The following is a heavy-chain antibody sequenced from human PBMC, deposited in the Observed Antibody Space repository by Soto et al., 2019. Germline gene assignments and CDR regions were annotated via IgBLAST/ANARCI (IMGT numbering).Heavy chain of an antibody. D-gene: IGHD5-18*01. CDR3: ARCIQGDYYYGMDV. Sequence: ASVKVSCKASGYTFTTYFVHWVRQAPGQGLEWMGRINADYGNTQYAQKFRGRVTMTTDTSTTTVYMELTNLRSDDTAVYYCARCIQGDYYYGMDVWGQGTTVTVSS. CDR2: INADYGNT. CDR1: GYTFTTYF. J-gene: IGHJ6*02. V-gene: IGHV1-18*04.